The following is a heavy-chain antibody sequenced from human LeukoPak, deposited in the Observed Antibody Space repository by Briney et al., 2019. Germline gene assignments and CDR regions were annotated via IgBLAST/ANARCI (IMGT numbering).Heavy chain of an antibody. CDR3: AREEAYDSSGYSPL. CDR1: GYTFTGYY. D-gene: IGHD3-22*01. V-gene: IGHV1-2*06. CDR2: INPNSGGT. Sequence: ASVKVSCKASGYTFTGYYMHWVRQAPGQGLEWMGRINPNSGGTNYAQKFQGRVTMTRDTSISTAYMELSRLRSDDTAVYYCAREEAYDSSGYSPLWGQGTLVTVSS. J-gene: IGHJ4*02.